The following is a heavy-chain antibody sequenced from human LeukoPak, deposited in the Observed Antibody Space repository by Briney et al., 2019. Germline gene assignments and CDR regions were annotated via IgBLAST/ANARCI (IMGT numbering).Heavy chain of an antibody. CDR3: ARDPMTLVTSRSAVDGNPPEY. Sequence: GGSLRLSCETFGFTFSSYSMNWVRQAPGKGLEWVSYISSSSSTIYYAESVRGRFTISRDNVQSSVYLQMNSLRVEDTAVYYCARDPMTLVTSRSAVDGNPPEYWGLGTLVTVSS. CDR2: ISSSSSTI. CDR1: GFTFSSYS. J-gene: IGHJ4*02. D-gene: IGHD4-17*01. V-gene: IGHV3-48*01.